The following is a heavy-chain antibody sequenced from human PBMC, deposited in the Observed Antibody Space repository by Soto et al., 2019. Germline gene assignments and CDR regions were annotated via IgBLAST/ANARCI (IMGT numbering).Heavy chain of an antibody. CDR3: ARGYYYDSSGYYYVSYGMDV. Sequence: AASVKVSCKASGYTFTSYDINWVRQATGQGLEWMGWMNPNSGNTGYAQKFQGRVTMTRNTSISTAYMELSSLRSEDTAVYYCARGYYYDSSGYYYVSYGMDVWGQGTTVTVSS. CDR2: MNPNSGNT. CDR1: GYTFTSYD. D-gene: IGHD3-22*01. V-gene: IGHV1-8*01. J-gene: IGHJ6*02.